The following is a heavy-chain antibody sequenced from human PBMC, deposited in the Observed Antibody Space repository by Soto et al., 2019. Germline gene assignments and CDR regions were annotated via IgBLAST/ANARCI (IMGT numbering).Heavy chain of an antibody. J-gene: IGHJ4*02. D-gene: IGHD3-10*01. CDR2: ISGSGGST. CDR1: GFTFSSYA. V-gene: IGHV3-23*01. Sequence: EVQLLESGGGLVQPGGSLRLSCAASGFTFSSYAMSWVRQAPGKGLEWVSAISGSGGSTYYADSVKGRFTISRDNCKYTLYLRMNSLRAEDTAVYYCAKCITMVRGGINPYYFDYWGQGTLVTVSS. CDR3: AKCITMVRGGINPYYFDY.